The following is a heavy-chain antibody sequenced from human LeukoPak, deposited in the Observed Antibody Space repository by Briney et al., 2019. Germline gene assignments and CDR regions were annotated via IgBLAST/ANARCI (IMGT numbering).Heavy chain of an antibody. V-gene: IGHV4-59*01. J-gene: IGHJ4*02. CDR1: GGFISSYY. Sequence: SETLSLTCTVSGGFISSYYWSWIRQPPGKGLEWIGYIYYSGSTNYNPSLKSRVTISVDTSKNQFSLKLSSVTAADTAVYYCARVKRDVLTGYYYLDYWGQGTLVTVSS. CDR2: IYYSGST. CDR3: ARVKRDVLTGYYYLDY. D-gene: IGHD3-9*01.